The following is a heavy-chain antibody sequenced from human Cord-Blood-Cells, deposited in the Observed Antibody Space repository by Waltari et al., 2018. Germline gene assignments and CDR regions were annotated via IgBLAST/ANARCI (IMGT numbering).Heavy chain of an antibody. CDR2: IYYSGST. V-gene: IGHV4-39*01. J-gene: IGHJ5*02. Sequence: TVSGGSISSSSYYWGWIRQPPGKGLEWIGSIYYSGSTYYNPSLKSRVTISVDTSKNQFSLKLSSVTAADTAVYYCARLTNQSKYRNTNWFDPWGQGTLVTVSS. D-gene: IGHD3-16*02. CDR1: GGSISSSSYY. CDR3: ARLTNQSKYRNTNWFDP.